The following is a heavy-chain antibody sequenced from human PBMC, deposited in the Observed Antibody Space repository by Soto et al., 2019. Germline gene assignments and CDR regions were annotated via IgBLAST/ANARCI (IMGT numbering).Heavy chain of an antibody. CDR3: YARGPLSTAGNGEYYYYGMDV. CDR2: IYYSGST. V-gene: IGHV4-39*01. D-gene: IGHD3-16*02. CDR1: GGSISSSSYY. Sequence: SETLSLTCTVSGGSISSSSYYWGWIRQPPGKGLEWIGSIYYSGSTYYNPSLKSRVTISVDTSKNQFSLKLSSVTAADTAVYYCYARGPLSTAGNGEYYYYGMDVWGQVTTVTVS. J-gene: IGHJ6*02.